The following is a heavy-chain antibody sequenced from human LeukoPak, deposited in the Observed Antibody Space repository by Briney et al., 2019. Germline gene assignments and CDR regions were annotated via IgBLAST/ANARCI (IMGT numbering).Heavy chain of an antibody. CDR1: GFTFSSSW. J-gene: IGHJ4*02. D-gene: IGHD3-3*01. CDR2: IKPDGSEK. Sequence: GGSLRLSCAASGFTFSSSWMTWVRQAPGKGLEWVANIKPDGSEKFYVDSVKGRLTISRDNAKNSLYLQMNSLRVEDTAVYYCARDFDWGQGTLVTVSS. CDR3: ARDFD. V-gene: IGHV3-7*05.